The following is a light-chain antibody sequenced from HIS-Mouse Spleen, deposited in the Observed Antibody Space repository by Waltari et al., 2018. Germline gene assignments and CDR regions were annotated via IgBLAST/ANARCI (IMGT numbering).Light chain of an antibody. Sequence: DIELPQSPSSLSASVGDRVTITWRASQGIGSYLAWYQQKPGKAPKLLIYAASTLQSGVPSRFSGSGSGTEFTLTISSLQPEDFATYYCQQLNSYPYTFGQGTKLEIK. CDR2: AAS. J-gene: IGKJ2*01. CDR3: QQLNSYPYT. CDR1: QGIGSY. V-gene: IGKV1-9*01.